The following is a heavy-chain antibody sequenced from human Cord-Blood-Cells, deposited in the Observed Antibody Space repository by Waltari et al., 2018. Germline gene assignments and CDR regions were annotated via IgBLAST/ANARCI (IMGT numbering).Heavy chain of an antibody. V-gene: IGHV4-31*03. D-gene: IGHD6-13*01. CDR1: GGSISSGGYY. Sequence: QVQLQESGPGLVKPSQTLSLTCTVSGGSISSGGYYWSWIRQHPGKGLELIGYIYYSGSTYYNPSLKSRVTISVDTSKNQFSLKLSSVTAADTAVYYCARVLRGSSPECQFDYWGQGTLVTVSS. CDR3: ARVLRGSSPECQFDY. J-gene: IGHJ4*02. CDR2: IYYSGST.